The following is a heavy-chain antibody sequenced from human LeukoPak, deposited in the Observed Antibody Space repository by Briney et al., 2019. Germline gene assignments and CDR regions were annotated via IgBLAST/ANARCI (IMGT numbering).Heavy chain of an antibody. Sequence: ASVKVSCKASGGTFSSYAISWVRQAPGQGLEWMGGIIPIFGTANYAQKFQGRVTITADESTSTAYMELSSLRSEDTAVYYCASACGGGSCRRNWFDPWGQGTLVTVSS. V-gene: IGHV1-69*13. D-gene: IGHD2-15*01. J-gene: IGHJ5*02. CDR1: GGTFSSYA. CDR2: IIPIFGTA. CDR3: ASACGGGSCRRNWFDP.